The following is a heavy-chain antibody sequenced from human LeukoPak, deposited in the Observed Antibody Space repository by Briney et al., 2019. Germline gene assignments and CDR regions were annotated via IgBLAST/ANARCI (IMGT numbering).Heavy chain of an antibody. V-gene: IGHV4-59*01. D-gene: IGHD3-22*01. CDR2: IYYSGST. Sequence: PSETLSPTCTVYGGSISSYYWSWIRQPPGKGLEWIGYIYYSGSTNYNPSLKSRVTISVDTSKNQFSLKLSSVTAADTAVYYCARIYYYDSSGYSNWFDPWGQGTLVTVSS. CDR3: ARIYYYDSSGYSNWFDP. CDR1: GGSISSYY. J-gene: IGHJ5*02.